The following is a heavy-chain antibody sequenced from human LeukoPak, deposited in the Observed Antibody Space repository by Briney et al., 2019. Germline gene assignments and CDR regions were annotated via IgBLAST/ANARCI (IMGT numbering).Heavy chain of an antibody. D-gene: IGHD4-11*01. J-gene: IGHJ4*02. CDR3: ARASTTVTPVDY. CDR1: GFTFDDYG. Sequence: GGSLRLSCAASGFTFDDYGMSWVRQAPGKGLEWVSGINWNGGSIGYADSMKGRFTISRDNAKNSLYLQMNSLRAEDTALYYCARASTTVTPVDYWGQGTLVTVSS. CDR2: INWNGGSI. V-gene: IGHV3-20*04.